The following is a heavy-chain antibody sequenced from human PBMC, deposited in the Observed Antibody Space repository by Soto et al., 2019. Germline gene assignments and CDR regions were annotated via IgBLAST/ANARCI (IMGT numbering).Heavy chain of an antibody. D-gene: IGHD1-1*01. J-gene: IGHJ6*03. CDR3: AKDGLEVVQVALTDYYYYHIDV. Sequence: EVQLVESGGGLVQPGRSLRLSCTAAGFTFDNYAMHWVRQAPGKGLEWVSGISWNSGNRGYADSVKGRFTISRDNAKNSLYLQMNSLRAEETALYYCAKDGLEVVQVALTDYYYYHIDVWGKGTTVTVS. V-gene: IGHV3-9*01. CDR2: ISWNSGNR. CDR1: GFTFDNYA.